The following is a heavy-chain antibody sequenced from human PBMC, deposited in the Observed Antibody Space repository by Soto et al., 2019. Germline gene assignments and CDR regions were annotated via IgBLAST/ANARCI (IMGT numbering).Heavy chain of an antibody. V-gene: IGHV1-69*06. J-gene: IGHJ2*01. CDR2: IIPMSGRP. Sequence: QVQLVQSGAEVKTPGSSVKVSCKASGGNFNSFSIDWVRQAPGQGLEWMGGIIPMSGRPNYAQRFQGRVTFSADKSTNTVYMEVNSLTYEDTXXYYCTRRGR. CDR1: GGNFNSFS. CDR3: TR.